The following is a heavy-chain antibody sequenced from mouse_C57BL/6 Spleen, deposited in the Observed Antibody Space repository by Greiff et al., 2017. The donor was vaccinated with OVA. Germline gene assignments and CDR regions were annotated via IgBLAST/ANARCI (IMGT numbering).Heavy chain of an antibody. V-gene: IGHV1-50*01. D-gene: IGHD1-1*01. J-gene: IGHJ2*01. Sequence: QVQLQQPGAELVKPGASVKLSCKASGYTFTSYWMQWVKPRPGQGLEWIGEIDPSDSYTNYNQKFKGKATLTVDTSSSTAYMQLSSLTSEDSAVYYWARKITTVVDYWGQGTTLTVSS. CDR3: ARKITTVVDY. CDR1: GYTFTSYW. CDR2: IDPSDSYT.